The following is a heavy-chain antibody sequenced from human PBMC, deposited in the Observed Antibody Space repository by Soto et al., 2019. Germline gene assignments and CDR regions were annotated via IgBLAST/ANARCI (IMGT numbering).Heavy chain of an antibody. J-gene: IGHJ4*02. V-gene: IGHV3-23*01. D-gene: IGHD4-17*01. CDR1: GFTFSSFA. Sequence: EVQLLESGGGWVQSGGSLRLSCAASGFTFSSFAMTWVRQAPGKGLEWVAGISASGGRTFYADFVKGRFSISRDNSKKRVFLQMASLRVDDTATYHCASSPPTDYGDYFDSWGLGALVTVSP. CDR3: ASSPPTDYGDYFDS. CDR2: ISASGGRT.